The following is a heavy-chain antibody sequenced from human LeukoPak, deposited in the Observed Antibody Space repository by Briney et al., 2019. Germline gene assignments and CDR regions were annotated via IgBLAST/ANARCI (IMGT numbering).Heavy chain of an antibody. CDR2: ISGTGGGT. J-gene: IGHJ4*02. D-gene: IGHD2-15*01. V-gene: IGHV3-23*01. CDR3: ARGRNYCSSGSCFPDY. CDR1: GFTVSNYA. Sequence: GGSLRLSCAASGFTVSNYAMSWVRQAPGKGLEWVSAISGTGGGTYYADSVKGRFTISRDNSENTLYLQMNSLRAEDTAAYYCARGRNYCSSGSCFPDYWGQGTLVTVSS.